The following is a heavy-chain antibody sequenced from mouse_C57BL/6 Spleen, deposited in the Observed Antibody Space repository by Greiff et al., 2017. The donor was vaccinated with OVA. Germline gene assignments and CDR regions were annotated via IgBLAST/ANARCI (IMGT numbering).Heavy chain of an antibody. J-gene: IGHJ4*01. CDR2: ISSGSSTI. Sequence: EVQGVESGGGLVKRGGSLKLSCAASGFTFSDYGMHWVRQAPEKGLEWVAYISSGSSTIYYADTVKGRFTISRDNAKNTLFLQMTSLRSEDTAMYYCARGNYYGSSYVPYYAMDYWGQGTSVTVSS. CDR1: GFTFSDYG. V-gene: IGHV5-17*01. D-gene: IGHD1-1*01. CDR3: ARGNYYGSSYVPYYAMDY.